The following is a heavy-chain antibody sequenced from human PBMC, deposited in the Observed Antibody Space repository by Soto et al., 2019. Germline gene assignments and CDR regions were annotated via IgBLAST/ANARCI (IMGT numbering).Heavy chain of an antibody. Sequence: GGSRRLSCAASGFTLSSYSMNWVRQAPRKGLEWVSSIRSSSGYIYYADSVKGRFTISRDNAKNSLYLQMNSLRAEDTAVYYCARTIGRVPYYYDSSGYYPYYYYGMDVWGQGTTVTVSS. CDR2: IRSSSGYI. CDR3: ARTIGRVPYYYDSSGYYPYYYYGMDV. V-gene: IGHV3-21*01. D-gene: IGHD3-22*01. CDR1: GFTLSSYS. J-gene: IGHJ6*02.